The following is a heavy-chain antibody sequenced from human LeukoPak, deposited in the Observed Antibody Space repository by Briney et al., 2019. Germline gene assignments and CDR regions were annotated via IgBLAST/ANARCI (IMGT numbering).Heavy chain of an antibody. CDR1: GYSISSGYY. Sequence: PSETLSLTCTVSGYSISSGYYWGWIRQPPGKGLEWIGSIYHSGSTYYNPSLKSRVTISVDTSKNQFSLKLSSVTAADTAVYYCARDKVGSGPWAFDIWGQGTMVTVSS. V-gene: IGHV4-38-2*02. D-gene: IGHD2-15*01. CDR3: ARDKVGSGPWAFDI. CDR2: IYHSGST. J-gene: IGHJ3*02.